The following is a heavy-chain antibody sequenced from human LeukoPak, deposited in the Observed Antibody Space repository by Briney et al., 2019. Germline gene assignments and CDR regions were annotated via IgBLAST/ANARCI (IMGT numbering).Heavy chain of an antibody. V-gene: IGHV3-33*01. CDR1: GFTFSSYG. CDR3: ARGYSYGYANVDY. D-gene: IGHD5-18*01. CDR2: IWYDGSNK. J-gene: IGHJ4*02. Sequence: PGGSLRLSCAASGFTFSSYGMHWVRQAPGKGLEWVAVIWYDGSNKYYADSVKGRFTISRDNSKNTLYLQMNSLRAEDTAVYYCARGYSYGYANVDYWGQGTLVTVSS.